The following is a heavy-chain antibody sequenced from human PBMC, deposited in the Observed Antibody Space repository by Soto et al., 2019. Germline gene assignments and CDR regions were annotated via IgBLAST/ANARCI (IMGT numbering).Heavy chain of an antibody. CDR2: IYYSGST. CDR1: GGSISSYY. D-gene: IGHD2-2*01. CDR3: ARLWACSSTSCYDGHFDY. Sequence: SETLSLTCTVSGGSISSYYWSWIRQPPGKGLEWIGYIYYSGSTNYNPSLKSRVTISVDTSKNQFSLKLSSVTAADTAVYYCARLWACSSTSCYDGHFDYWGQGTLVT. V-gene: IGHV4-59*08. J-gene: IGHJ4*02.